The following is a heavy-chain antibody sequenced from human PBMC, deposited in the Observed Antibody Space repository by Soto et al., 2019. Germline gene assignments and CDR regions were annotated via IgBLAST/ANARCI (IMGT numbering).Heavy chain of an antibody. V-gene: IGHV3-15*01. Sequence: GGSLRLSCAASGFTFRNAWMSWVRQAPGKGLEWVGRIKSKTEGETTEYAAPVKGRFTISRDDSKNTLYLQMNSLKTEDKAVYYCTTDEVKYYYGSGSYFVDYWGQGTLVTVSS. D-gene: IGHD3-10*01. CDR1: GFTFRNAW. J-gene: IGHJ4*02. CDR3: TTDEVKYYYGSGSYFVDY. CDR2: IKSKTEGETT.